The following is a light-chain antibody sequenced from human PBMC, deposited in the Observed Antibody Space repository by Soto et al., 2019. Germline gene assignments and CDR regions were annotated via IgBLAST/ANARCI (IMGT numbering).Light chain of an antibody. Sequence: QSVLTQPASVSGSPGQSITISCTGTSSDVGGYNYVSWYQQHPGKAPKLMIYDVSNRPSGVSNRFSGSKSGNTASLTISGLQAEDEADYYCSSYTSSSTLPPFYVFGTGTQLTVL. V-gene: IGLV2-14*01. CDR3: SSYTSSSTLPPFYV. CDR2: DVS. CDR1: SSDVGGYNY. J-gene: IGLJ1*01.